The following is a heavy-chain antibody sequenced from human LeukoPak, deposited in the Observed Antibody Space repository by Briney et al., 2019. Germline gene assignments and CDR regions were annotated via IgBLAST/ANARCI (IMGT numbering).Heavy chain of an antibody. J-gene: IGHJ6*03. D-gene: IGHD4-11*01. CDR3: ARDGYSNYYYYYMDV. CDR1: GGSFSGYY. V-gene: IGHV4-34*01. Sequence: SSETLSLTCAVSGGSFSGYYWTWIRQPPGKGLEWIGETNHSGRTNYNPSLKSRVIMSVDTSKNQFSLKLSSVTAADTAVYYCARDGYSNYYYYYMDVWGKGTTVTVSS. CDR2: TNHSGRT.